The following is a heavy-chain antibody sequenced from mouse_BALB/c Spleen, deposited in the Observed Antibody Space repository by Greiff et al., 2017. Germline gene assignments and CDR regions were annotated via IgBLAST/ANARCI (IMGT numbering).Heavy chain of an antibody. CDR1: GFTFSSYG. V-gene: IGHV5-6-3*01. J-gene: IGHJ3*01. CDR3: ARGYYGPGFAY. D-gene: IGHD1-2*01. CDR2: INSNGGST. Sequence: EVKVVESGGGLVQPGGSLKLSCAASGFTFSSYGMSWVRQTPDKRLELVATINSNGGSTYYPDSVKGRFTISRDNAKNTLYLQMSSLKSEDTAMYYCARGYYGPGFAYWGQGTLVTVSA.